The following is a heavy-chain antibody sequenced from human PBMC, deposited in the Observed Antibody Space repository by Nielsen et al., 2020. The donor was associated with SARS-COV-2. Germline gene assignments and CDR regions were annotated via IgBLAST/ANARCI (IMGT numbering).Heavy chain of an antibody. Sequence: SETLSLICAVSGGSISSGCYSWSWIRQPPGKGLEWIGYIYHSGRTYYNPSLKSRVPISVDRSKNQFSLKLSSVTAADTAVYYCARGGRITFGGADDAFDIWGQGTMVTVSS. J-gene: IGHJ3*02. CDR3: ARGGRITFGGADDAFDI. D-gene: IGHD3-16*01. CDR2: IYHSGRT. CDR1: GGSISSGCYS. V-gene: IGHV4-30-2*01.